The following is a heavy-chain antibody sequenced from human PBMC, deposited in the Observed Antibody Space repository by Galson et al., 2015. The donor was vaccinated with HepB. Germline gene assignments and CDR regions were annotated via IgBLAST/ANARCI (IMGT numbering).Heavy chain of an antibody. CDR1: GYTFSNYG. J-gene: IGHJ4*02. D-gene: IGHD1-26*01. CDR3: ARDSSSGSFFFDN. Sequence: SVKVSCKASGYTFSNYGITWVRQAPGQGLEWMGWVSAYNGRTNYAEKFQGRVTMTTDTSTSTAYMDLWSLRSDDTAVYYCARDSSSGSFFFDNWGQGIPVTVSS. CDR2: VSAYNGRT. V-gene: IGHV1-18*04.